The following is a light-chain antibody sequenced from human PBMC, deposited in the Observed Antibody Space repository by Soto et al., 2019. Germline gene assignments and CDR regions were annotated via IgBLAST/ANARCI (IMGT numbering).Light chain of an antibody. CDR2: GAS. V-gene: IGKV3-20*01. CDR3: QQYGTSFPVT. J-gene: IGKJ4*01. Sequence: EVVLTQSPGTLSLSPGERATLSCRASQTVSSSYLAWYQQKPGQAPRLVIYGASNRAAGIPNRFSGSGSGTDFTLTISGLQPEDFAVYFCQQYGTSFPVTFGGGTKVEIK. CDR1: QTVSSSY.